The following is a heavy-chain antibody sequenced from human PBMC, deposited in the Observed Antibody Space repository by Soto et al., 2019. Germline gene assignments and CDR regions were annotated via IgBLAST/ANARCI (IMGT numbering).Heavy chain of an antibody. J-gene: IGHJ6*03. CDR1: GGYFSGYY. Sequence: ASETLSLTCAVYGGYFSGYYWSWIRQPPGKGLEWIGEINHSGSTNYNPSLKSRVTISVDTSKNQFSLKLSSVTAADTAVYYCARGRRPYDFWSGYYRHYYYYYMDVWGKGTTVTVSS. CDR2: INHSGST. V-gene: IGHV4-34*01. CDR3: ARGRRPYDFWSGYYRHYYYYYMDV. D-gene: IGHD3-3*01.